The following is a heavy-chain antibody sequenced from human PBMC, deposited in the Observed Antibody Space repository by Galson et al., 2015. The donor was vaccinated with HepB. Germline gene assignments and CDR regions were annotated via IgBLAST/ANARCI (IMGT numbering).Heavy chain of an antibody. J-gene: IGHJ4*02. CDR2: ISSDGSHR. CDR3: AKGNPWLLAVADAD. CDR1: RSTFSDFV. V-gene: IGHV3-30*09. D-gene: IGHD6-19*01. Sequence: SLRLSCAVSRSTFSDFVMHWVRQAPGKGLEWVAVISSDGSHRYHADSVKGRFAISRDNSKNTLYLQMNSLQSDDTAVYYCAKGNPWLLAVADADRGQGTLVTVSA.